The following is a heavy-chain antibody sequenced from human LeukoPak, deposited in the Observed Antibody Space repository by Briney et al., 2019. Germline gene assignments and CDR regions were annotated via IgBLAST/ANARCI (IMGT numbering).Heavy chain of an antibody. Sequence: PGGSLRLSCAASRFTFSSHAMSWVRQAPGKGLEWVSSIGGSGKNTFYADAVKGRFTISRDNSKDTLYLQMNSLRAEDTAVYYCAKDLETINPTMDWGQGTLVTVSS. CDR2: IGGSGKNT. CDR1: RFTFSSHA. CDR3: AKDLETINPTMD. D-gene: IGHD3-10*01. J-gene: IGHJ4*02. V-gene: IGHV3-23*01.